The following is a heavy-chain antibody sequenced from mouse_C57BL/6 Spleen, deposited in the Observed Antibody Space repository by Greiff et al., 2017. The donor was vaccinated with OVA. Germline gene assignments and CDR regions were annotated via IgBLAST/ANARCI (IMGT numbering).Heavy chain of an antibody. CDR2: IDPENGDT. J-gene: IGHJ1*03. D-gene: IGHD2-2*01. V-gene: IGHV14-4*01. Sequence: VQLKESGAELVRPGASVKLSCTASGFNIKDDYMHWVKQRPEQGLEWIGWIDPENGDTEYASKFQGKATITADTSSNTAYLQLSSLTSEDTAVYYCTTLWLRRSGWYFDVWGTGTTVTVSS. CDR1: GFNIKDDY. CDR3: TTLWLRRSGWYFDV.